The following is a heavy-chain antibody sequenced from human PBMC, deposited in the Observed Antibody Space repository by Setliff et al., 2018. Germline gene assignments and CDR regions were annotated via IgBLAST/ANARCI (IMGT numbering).Heavy chain of an antibody. Sequence: ASVKVSCKASGYTFTGYYMHWVRQAPGQGLEWMGWINPNSGGTNYAQKFQGWVTMTRDTSISTAYMELSRLRSDDTAVYYCARGPRHNFWSGYYLVAVNYWGQGTLVTVSS. V-gene: IGHV1-2*04. J-gene: IGHJ4*02. CDR2: INPNSGGT. D-gene: IGHD3-3*01. CDR1: GYTFTGYY. CDR3: ARGPRHNFWSGYYLVAVNY.